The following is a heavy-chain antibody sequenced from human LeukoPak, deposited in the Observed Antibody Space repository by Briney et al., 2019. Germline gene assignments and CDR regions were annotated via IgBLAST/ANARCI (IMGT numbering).Heavy chain of an antibody. CDR2: IRGDGDST. V-gene: IGHV3-43*02. CDR3: VKDFGSSWCGSFDV. Sequence: GGSLLLCCAASGFTFDDYAMHWVRQAPGKGLEWVSLIRGDGDSTYYADSVKGRFTISRDNSKDSLYLQMNSLRIEDTALYYCVKDFGSSWCGSFDVWGQGTLVTVSS. CDR1: GFTFDDYA. D-gene: IGHD6-13*01. J-gene: IGHJ4*02.